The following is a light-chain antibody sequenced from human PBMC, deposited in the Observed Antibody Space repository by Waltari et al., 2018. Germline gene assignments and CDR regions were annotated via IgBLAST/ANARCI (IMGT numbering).Light chain of an antibody. V-gene: IGLV2-23*02. Sequence: QSALTQPVSVSGSPGQSLTISCTGTSSDIGSYKFVSWYQQHPGTPPKLIVYEVFKRRSGVSNRFAGSRSGNTASLTISELQADDEADYHCCSYAGNSRGVFGTGTKVTVL. CDR2: EVF. CDR3: CSYAGNSRGV. CDR1: SSDIGSYKF. J-gene: IGLJ1*01.